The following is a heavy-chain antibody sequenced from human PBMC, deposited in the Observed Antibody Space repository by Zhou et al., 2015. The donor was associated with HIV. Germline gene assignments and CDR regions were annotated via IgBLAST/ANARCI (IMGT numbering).Heavy chain of an antibody. V-gene: IGHV1-69*06. CDR3: ARDRGAARPDWRYFDL. Sequence: QLQLVQSGAEVKKPGSSVKVSCKASGGTFITYAINWMRQAPGQGLEWMGGITPIFDTTNYAQKFQGRVSMTADRSTNTAYMEVRSLRYEDTAVYYCARDRGAARPDWRYFDLWGRGTLVTVSS. D-gene: IGHD6-6*01. CDR1: GGTFITYA. CDR2: ITPIFDTT. J-gene: IGHJ2*01.